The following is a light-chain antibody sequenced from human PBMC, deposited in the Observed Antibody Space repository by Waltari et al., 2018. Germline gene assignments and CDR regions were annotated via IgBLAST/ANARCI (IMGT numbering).Light chain of an antibody. V-gene: IGLV1-47*01. J-gene: IGLJ1*01. Sequence: QSVLTQPPSASGTPGQRVTISCSGSSSHIGSNHVYWYQQLPGTAPKLLIYRNNQRPSGVPDRFSGSKSGTSASLAISGLRSEDEADYYCAAWDDSLSGLYVFGTGTKVTVL. CDR2: RNN. CDR3: AAWDDSLSGLYV. CDR1: SSHIGSNH.